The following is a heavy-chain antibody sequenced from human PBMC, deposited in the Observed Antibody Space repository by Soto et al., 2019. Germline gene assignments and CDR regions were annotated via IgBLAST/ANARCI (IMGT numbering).Heavy chain of an antibody. CDR1: GYTFTSYA. CDR2: INAGNGNT. CDR3: AGSIAARRQLGSEFDY. V-gene: IGHV1-3*01. D-gene: IGHD6-6*01. J-gene: IGHJ4*02. Sequence: ASVKVSCKASGYTFTSYAMHWVRQAPGQRLEWMEWINAGNGNTKYSQKFQGRVTITRDTSASTAYMELSSLRSEDTAVYYCAGSIAARRQLGSEFDYWGQGTLVTVSS.